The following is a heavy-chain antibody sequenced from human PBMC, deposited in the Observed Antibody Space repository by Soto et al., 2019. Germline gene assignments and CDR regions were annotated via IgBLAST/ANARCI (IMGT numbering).Heavy chain of an antibody. D-gene: IGHD2-15*01. V-gene: IGHV3-11*01. CDR2: ISSSGTCI. CDR3: ARAYSDAFDI. CDR1: GFTFSDYY. J-gene: IGHJ3*02. Sequence: QVQLVESGGGLVKPGGSLRLSCAASGFTFSDYYMIWVRQAPGKGLEWVSYISSSGTCIYYGDSVKGRFTISRDNAKNSLSLQMNSLRAEDTVVYYCARAYSDAFDIWGQGTMVTVSS.